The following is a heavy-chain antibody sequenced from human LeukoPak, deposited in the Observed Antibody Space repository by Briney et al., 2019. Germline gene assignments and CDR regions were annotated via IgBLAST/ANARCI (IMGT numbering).Heavy chain of an antibody. V-gene: IGHV3-64*01. D-gene: IGHD4-17*01. Sequence: GGSLRLSCAASRFTFSSYSMNWVRQAPGKGLEFVSGISSNGGSTYYANSVKGRFTISRDNSKNTLYLQMGSLRAEDMAVYYCARDASPGRTVTTSQYYYFYYYMDVWGKGTTLTVSS. CDR1: RFTFSSYS. CDR3: ARDASPGRTVTTSQYYYFYYYMDV. CDR2: ISSNGGST. J-gene: IGHJ6*03.